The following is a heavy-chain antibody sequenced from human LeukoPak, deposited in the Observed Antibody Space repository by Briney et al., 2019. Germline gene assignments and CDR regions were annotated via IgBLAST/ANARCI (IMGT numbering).Heavy chain of an antibody. CDR2: IGPSSNAI. D-gene: IGHD6-13*01. CDR1: GFTFSGYS. Sequence: PGGSLRLSCAASGFTFSGYSMNWVRQAPGKGLEWVSYIGPSSNAIHYPDSVKGRFTISRDNAKNSLYLQMNSLRDKDTAVYYCARAAYASSPDYWGQGTLVTVSS. CDR3: ARAAYASSPDY. V-gene: IGHV3-48*02. J-gene: IGHJ4*02.